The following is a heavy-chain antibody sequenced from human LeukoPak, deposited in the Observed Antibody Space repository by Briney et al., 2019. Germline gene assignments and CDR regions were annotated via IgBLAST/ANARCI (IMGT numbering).Heavy chain of an antibody. V-gene: IGHV1-18*01. J-gene: IGHJ4*02. CDR3: ARVVAHTTWHYAH. CDR2: INPYNRYT. Sequence: ASVKVSCKASGYTVTSHQISWVRQAPGQGLEWMGWINPYNRYTNYARKFQGRVTMTTYTSTNIAYMELRNLTSDDTAVYYCARVVAHTTWHYAHWGQGTLVTVSS. CDR1: GYTVTSHQ. D-gene: IGHD3-16*01.